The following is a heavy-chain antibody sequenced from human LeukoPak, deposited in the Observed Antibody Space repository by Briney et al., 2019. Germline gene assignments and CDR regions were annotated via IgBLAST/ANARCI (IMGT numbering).Heavy chain of an antibody. CDR2: IYYSGST. J-gene: IGHJ5*02. Sequence: PSETLSLTCTVSGGSISSYYWSWIRQPPGKGLEWIGYIYYSGSTNYNPSLKSRVTISVVTSKNQFSLKLSSVTAADTAVYYCASLGRLPSWFDPWGQGTLVTVSS. D-gene: IGHD7-27*01. CDR1: GGSISSYY. V-gene: IGHV4-59*08. CDR3: ASLGRLPSWFDP.